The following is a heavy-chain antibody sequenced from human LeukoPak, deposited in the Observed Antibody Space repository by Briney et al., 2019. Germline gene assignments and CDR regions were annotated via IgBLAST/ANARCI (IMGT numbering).Heavy chain of an antibody. D-gene: IGHD3-10*01. CDR1: GYTFTSYY. CDR2: INPSGGST. J-gene: IGHJ5*02. CDR3: ARVNYYGSGSYYHPFDP. Sequence: GASVKVSCKASGYTFTSYYMHWVRQAPGQGLEWMGIINPSGGSTNYAQKFQGRVTMTRDTSISTAYMELSRLRSDDTAVYYCARVNYYGSGSYYHPFDPWGQGTLVTVSS. V-gene: IGHV1-2*02.